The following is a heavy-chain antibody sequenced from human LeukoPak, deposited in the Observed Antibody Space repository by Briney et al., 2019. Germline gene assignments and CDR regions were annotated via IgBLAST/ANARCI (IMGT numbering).Heavy chain of an antibody. D-gene: IGHD7-27*01. CDR3: ARVHWGLSDAFDI. J-gene: IGHJ3*02. V-gene: IGHV3-21*01. CDR1: GFTFSSYS. CDR2: ISSSSSYI. Sequence: GGSLRLSCAASGFTFSSYSMNWVRRAPGKGLEWVSSISSSSSYIYYADSVKGRFTISRDNAKNSLYLQMNSLRAEDTAVYYCARVHWGLSDAFDIWGQGTMVTVPS.